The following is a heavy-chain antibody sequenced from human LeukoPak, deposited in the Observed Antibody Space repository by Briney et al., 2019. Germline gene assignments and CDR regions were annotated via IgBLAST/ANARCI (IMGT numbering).Heavy chain of an antibody. V-gene: IGHV3-48*01. CDR3: ARYATVAARRDFDY. D-gene: IGHD6-19*01. Sequence: GGSLRLSCAASGFTFSSYSMNWVRQAPGKGLEWVSYITRSSSSIYYADSVKGRFTISRDNAKNSLYLQMNSLRAEDTAVYYCARYATVAARRDFDYWGQGTLVTVSS. J-gene: IGHJ4*02. CDR1: GFTFSSYS. CDR2: ITRSSSSI.